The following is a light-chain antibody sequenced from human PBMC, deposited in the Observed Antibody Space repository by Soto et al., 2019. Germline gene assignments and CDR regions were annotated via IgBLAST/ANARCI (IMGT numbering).Light chain of an antibody. V-gene: IGLV1-44*01. CDR1: SSNIGSHT. Sequence: QPVLTQPPSASGTPGQTIAISCSGGSSNIGSHTVNWYQQLPGTAPRLLIYSNTQRPSGVPDRFSGSKSGTSASLAITGLQSEYEGDYYCAAWDYSLKGVGFGGGTKHTVL. J-gene: IGLJ2*01. CDR2: SNT. CDR3: AAWDYSLKGVG.